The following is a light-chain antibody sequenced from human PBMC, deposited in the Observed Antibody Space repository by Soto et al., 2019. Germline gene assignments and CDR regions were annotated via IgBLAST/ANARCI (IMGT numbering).Light chain of an antibody. CDR2: EVS. Sequence: QSVLPQPASVSVAPGQSITISCTGTSSDLGGYDYVSWYQHHPGKAPKLMIYEVSNRTSGVSNRFSGSKSGNSASLTISGLQAEDAADYYCISYTSSNTLVAFGGGTKLTVL. CDR3: ISYTSSNTLVA. CDR1: SSDLGGYDY. V-gene: IGLV2-14*01. J-gene: IGLJ2*01.